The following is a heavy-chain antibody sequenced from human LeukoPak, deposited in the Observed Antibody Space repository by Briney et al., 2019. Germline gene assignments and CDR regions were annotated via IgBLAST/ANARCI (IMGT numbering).Heavy chain of an antibody. CDR1: GYSFTNNW. Sequence: GESLKISRKGSGYSFTNNWILWVRQMPGKGLEWMGIIYPGDSDTRYSPSFQGQVTISADKSISTAYLQWSSLRASDTAMYYCARIIAPAGTHTDYWGQGTLVTVSS. CDR2: IYPGDSDT. V-gene: IGHV5-51*01. D-gene: IGHD6-13*01. CDR3: ARIIAPAGTHTDY. J-gene: IGHJ4*02.